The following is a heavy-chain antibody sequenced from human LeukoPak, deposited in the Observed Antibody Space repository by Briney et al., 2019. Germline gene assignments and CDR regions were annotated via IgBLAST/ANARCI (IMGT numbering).Heavy chain of an antibody. Sequence: GGSLRLSCAASGFTFSSYAMHGVRQAPGKGLEWVAVISYYGSNKYYADSVKGRFTIYRDNSKNTLYLQMNSLRAEDTAIYYCARGPQFSGPGWFDPWGQGTLVTVSS. D-gene: IGHD3-10*01. CDR1: GFTFSSYA. CDR2: ISYYGSNK. V-gene: IGHV3-30-3*01. J-gene: IGHJ5*02. CDR3: ARGPQFSGPGWFDP.